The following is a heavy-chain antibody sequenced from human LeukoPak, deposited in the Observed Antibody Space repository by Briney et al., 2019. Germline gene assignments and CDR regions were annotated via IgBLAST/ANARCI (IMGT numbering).Heavy chain of an antibody. V-gene: IGHV3-21*01. CDR1: GFTFSSYS. CDR2: ISSSSSYI. J-gene: IGHJ1*01. Sequence: SGGSLRLSCAASGFTFSSYSMNWVRQAPGKGLEWVSSISSSSSYIYYADSVKGRFTISRDNAKNSLYLQMNSLRAEDTAVYYCAKRGYRSGGSCYSASQHWGQGTLVTVSS. D-gene: IGHD2-15*01. CDR3: AKRGYRSGGSCYSASQH.